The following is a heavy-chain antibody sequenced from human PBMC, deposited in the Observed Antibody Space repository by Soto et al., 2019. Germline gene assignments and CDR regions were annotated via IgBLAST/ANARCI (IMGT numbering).Heavy chain of an antibody. CDR2: IYYSGST. V-gene: IGHV4-59*08. CDR3: ARQRPGDSGSYYYYYYGMDV. Sequence: SETLSLTCTVSGGSISSYYWSWIRQPPGKGLEWIGYIYYSGSTNYNPSLKSRVTISVDTSKNRFSLKLSSVTAADTAVYYCARQRPGDSGSYYYYYYGMDVWGQGTTVTVSS. J-gene: IGHJ6*02. CDR1: GGSISSYY. D-gene: IGHD1-26*01.